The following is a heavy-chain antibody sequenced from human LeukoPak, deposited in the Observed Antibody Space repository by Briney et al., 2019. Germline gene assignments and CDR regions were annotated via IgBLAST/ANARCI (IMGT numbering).Heavy chain of an antibody. CDR1: GYSFIGYY. CDR2: INPNSGGA. J-gene: IGHJ4*02. V-gene: IGHV1-2*02. D-gene: IGHD3-16*01. CDR3: ARAYYDTSSNYIDY. Sequence: ASVKVSCKASGYSFIGYYMHWVRQAPGQGLEWVGWINPNSGGAIYGQKLQGRVTMTRDTSITTVYMELSSLKSDDTAVYYCARAYYDTSSNYIDYWGQGTLVTVSS.